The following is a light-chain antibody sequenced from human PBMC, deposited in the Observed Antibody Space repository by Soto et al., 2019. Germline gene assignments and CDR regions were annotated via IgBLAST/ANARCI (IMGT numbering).Light chain of an antibody. Sequence: VLTQSPETLSLSPVERATLSCWASHSVTTHLAWFQQRPGQTPRLLIYDASTRAPGIPARFSGRGSGADFTLTISSLEPEDFAVYYCQQRSDSITFGQGTRLEIK. J-gene: IGKJ5*01. CDR2: DAS. CDR1: HSVTTH. V-gene: IGKV3-11*01. CDR3: QQRSDSIT.